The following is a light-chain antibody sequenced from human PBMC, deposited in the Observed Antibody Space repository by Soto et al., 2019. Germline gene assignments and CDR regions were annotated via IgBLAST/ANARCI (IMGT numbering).Light chain of an antibody. J-gene: IGLJ1*01. CDR3: CSYAGSSTYV. Sequence: QSALTQPASVSGSPGQSITISCTGTSSDVGSYKLVSWYQQHPGKAPKFMIYEATKRPSGVSNRFSGSKSGNTASLTISGLQAEDEADYYCCSYAGSSTYVFGTGTKVTVL. CDR2: EAT. CDR1: SSDVGSYKL. V-gene: IGLV2-23*01.